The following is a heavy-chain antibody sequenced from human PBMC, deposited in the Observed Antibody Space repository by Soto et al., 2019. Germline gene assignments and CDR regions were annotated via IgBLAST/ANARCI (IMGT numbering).Heavy chain of an antibody. J-gene: IGHJ5*02. Sequence: GGSLRLSCAASGFTFDDYAMHWVRQAPGKGLEWVSGISWNSGSIGSADSVKGRFIISRDNAKNSRFLQMNSLSAEDTALYYCAKDINPGIAARPYWFDPWGQGTLVTVSS. V-gene: IGHV3-9*01. D-gene: IGHD6-6*01. CDR3: AKDINPGIAARPYWFDP. CDR1: GFTFDDYA. CDR2: ISWNSGSI.